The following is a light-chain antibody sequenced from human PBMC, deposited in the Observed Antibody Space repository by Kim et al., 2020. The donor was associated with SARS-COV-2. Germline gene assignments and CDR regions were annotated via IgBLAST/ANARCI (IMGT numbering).Light chain of an antibody. V-gene: IGLV6-57*01. CDR3: QSYDSSNLWV. Sequence: KTVTISCTRSSGSIASNYVQWYQQRPGSSPTTVIYEDNQRPSGVPGRFSGSIDSSSNSASLSISELKAEDEADYYCQSYDSSNLWVFGGGTQLTVL. CDR2: EDN. J-gene: IGLJ3*02. CDR1: SGSIASNY.